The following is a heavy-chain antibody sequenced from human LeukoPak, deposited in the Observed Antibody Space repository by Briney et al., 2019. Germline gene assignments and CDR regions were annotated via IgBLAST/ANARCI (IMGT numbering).Heavy chain of an antibody. CDR3: AKDSGPYTSGYYGH. J-gene: IGHJ4*02. D-gene: IGHD3-22*01. CDR1: GFTFRRYV. V-gene: IGHV3-23*01. CDR2: ICVSGGTP. Sequence: GGSLRLSCAPSGFTFRRYVMGGVPRAPGRRLEWVSAICVSGGTPSYADSVKVRFPISRDNSKNTLLLQMNSLRAEARAGIYFAKDSGPYTSGYYGHGGEGTLVTVSS.